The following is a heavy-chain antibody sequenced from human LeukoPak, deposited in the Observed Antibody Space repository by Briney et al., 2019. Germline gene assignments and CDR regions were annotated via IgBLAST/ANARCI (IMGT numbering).Heavy chain of an antibody. D-gene: IGHD3-22*01. CDR2: IYYSGSI. CDR3: ARENPSGYYNRPIDY. V-gene: IGHV4-59*01. CDR1: GASISSYY. Sequence: SETLSLTCTVSGASISSYYWRWIRQPPGKGLEWIGDIYYSGSIKYNPSLKSRVTMSVDTSKNQFSLKLSSVTAADTAIYYCARENPSGYYNRPIDYWGQGTLVTVSS. J-gene: IGHJ4*02.